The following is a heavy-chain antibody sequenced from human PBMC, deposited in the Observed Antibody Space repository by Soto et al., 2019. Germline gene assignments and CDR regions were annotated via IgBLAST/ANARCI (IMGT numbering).Heavy chain of an antibody. V-gene: IGHV4-34*01. D-gene: IGHD4-17*01. CDR1: GGSFSGYY. Sequence: PSETLSLTCAVYGGSFSGYYWTWIRQPPGTGLEWIGEINHSGSTNYNPSLKSRVTISVDTSKNQFSLKLSSVTAADTAVYYCARHTGYGDYSYYYYGMDVWGQGTTVTVSS. J-gene: IGHJ6*02. CDR3: ARHTGYGDYSYYYYGMDV. CDR2: INHSGST.